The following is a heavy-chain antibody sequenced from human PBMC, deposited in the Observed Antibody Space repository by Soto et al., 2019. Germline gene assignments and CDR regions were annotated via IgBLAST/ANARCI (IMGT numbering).Heavy chain of an antibody. CDR1: GYSFTSYW. D-gene: IGHD3-16*02. V-gene: IGHV5-51*01. CDR2: IYPGDSDT. J-gene: IGHJ5*02. Sequence: GESLKISFKGSGYSFTSYWMGWVRQIPGKGLEWMGIIYPGDSDTRYSPSFQGQVTISADKSISTAYLHWISLKASDTAMYYCARLRHDYVWASYRPTWFAPWGQGTLVTVSS. CDR3: ARLRHDYVWASYRPTWFAP.